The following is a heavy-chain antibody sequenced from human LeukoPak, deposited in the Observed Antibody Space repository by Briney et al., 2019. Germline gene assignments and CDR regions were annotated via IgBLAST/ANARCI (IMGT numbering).Heavy chain of an antibody. J-gene: IGHJ4*02. D-gene: IGHD4-17*01. Sequence: GASVKVSCKTSGYTFIDSYIHWVRQAPGQGLEWMGWINPDTDDTVYAQKFQDRVKMTRDTSINTAYMELNRLTSDDTAVYYCARPDYDDDDSPGRRDWGQGTQVTVSS. CDR1: GYTFIDSY. V-gene: IGHV1-2*02. CDR3: ARPDYDDDDSPGRRD. CDR2: INPDTDDT.